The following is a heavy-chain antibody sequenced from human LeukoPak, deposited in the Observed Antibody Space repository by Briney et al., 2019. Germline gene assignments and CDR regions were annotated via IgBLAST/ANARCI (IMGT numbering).Heavy chain of an antibody. J-gene: IGHJ4*02. CDR2: IYSGGST. V-gene: IGHV3-66*02. D-gene: IGHD3-22*01. CDR3: SSGKRSSGYAPLPY. CDR1: GFTVSSNY. Sequence: GGSLRLSCAASGFTVSSNYMSWVRQAPGKGREWVSVIYSGGSTYYADSVKGRFTISRDNSKNTLYLQMNSLRAEDTAVYYCSSGKRSSGYAPLPYWGQGTLVTVSS.